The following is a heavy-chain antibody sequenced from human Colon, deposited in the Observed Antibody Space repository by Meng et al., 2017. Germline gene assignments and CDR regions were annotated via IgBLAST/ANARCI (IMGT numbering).Heavy chain of an antibody. J-gene: IGHJ4*01. V-gene: IGHV4-34*01. CDR2: ISHKGTT. D-gene: IGHD2/OR15-2a*01. Sequence: SETLSLTCAVHGGSISGYYWSWIRQPPGKGLEWIGEISHKGTTNYNPSLKTPVTISIDTSNNQFSLKMNSVTAADTAVYYCGRVGRLISGRPFDIWGQGTLVTVSS. CDR1: GGSISGYY. CDR3: GRVGRLISGRPFDI.